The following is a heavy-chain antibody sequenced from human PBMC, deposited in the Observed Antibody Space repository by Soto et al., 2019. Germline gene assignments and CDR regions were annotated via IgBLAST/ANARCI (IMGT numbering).Heavy chain of an antibody. Sequence: ASVKVSCKASGYTFTSYAMHWVRQAPGQRLEWMGWINAGNGNTKYPQKFQGRVTITRDTSASTAYMELSSLRSEDTAVYYCARDGAHYYGSGSYYAWGQGTLVTVSS. CDR2: INAGNGNT. D-gene: IGHD3-10*01. CDR1: GYTFTSYA. CDR3: ARDGAHYYGSGSYYA. V-gene: IGHV1-3*01. J-gene: IGHJ5*02.